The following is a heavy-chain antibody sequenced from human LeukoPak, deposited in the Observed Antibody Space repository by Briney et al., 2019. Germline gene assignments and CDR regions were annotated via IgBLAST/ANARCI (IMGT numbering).Heavy chain of an antibody. D-gene: IGHD5-24*01. CDR3: ARVTPTIASNFDS. Sequence: PSETLSLTCTVSGGSISSYYWSWLRQPPGKGLEWIGYIYYSGSTTNNPSLKSRVTISVDPSKNQFSLKLSSVTAADTAVYYCARVTPTIASNFDSWGQGTLVTVSS. J-gene: IGHJ4*02. V-gene: IGHV4-59*01. CDR1: GGSISSYY. CDR2: IYYSGST.